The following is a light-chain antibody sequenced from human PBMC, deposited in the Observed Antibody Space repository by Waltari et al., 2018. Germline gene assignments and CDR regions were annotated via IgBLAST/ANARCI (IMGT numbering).Light chain of an antibody. J-gene: IGKJ4*01. CDR2: GAS. Sequence: EIVMTQSQATLSVSPGEGASLSCRASQSVSNNLAWYQQKPGQAPRLLVYGASTRATGIPARFSGSGSGTEFTLTISSLQSEDFALYYCQQYDTWPPLTFGGGTKVEIK. CDR1: QSVSNN. CDR3: QQYDTWPPLT. V-gene: IGKV3-15*01.